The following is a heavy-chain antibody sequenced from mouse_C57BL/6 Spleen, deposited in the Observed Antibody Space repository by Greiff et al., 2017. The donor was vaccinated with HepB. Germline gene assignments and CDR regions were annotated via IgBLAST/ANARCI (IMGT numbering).Heavy chain of an antibody. D-gene: IGHD4-1*01. CDR1: GYTFTSYW. J-gene: IGHJ2*01. Sequence: QVQLQQPGAELVKPGASVKMSCKASGYTFTSYWITWVKQRPGQGLEWIGDIYPGSGSTNYNEKFKSKATLTVDTSSSTAYMQLSSLTSEDSAVYYCARKGPHWERDFDYWGQGTTLTVSS. V-gene: IGHV1-55*01. CDR2: IYPGSGST. CDR3: ARKGPHWERDFDY.